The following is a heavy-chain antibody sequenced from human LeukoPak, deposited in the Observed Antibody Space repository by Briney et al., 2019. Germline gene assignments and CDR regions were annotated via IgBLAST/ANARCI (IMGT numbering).Heavy chain of an antibody. CDR1: GGTFSSYA. V-gene: IGHV1-69*05. D-gene: IGHD2-2*01. J-gene: IGHJ3*02. CDR2: IIPIFGTA. CDR3: ASQPLGYCSSTSRPRPPDAFDI. Sequence: ASVKVSCKASGGTFSSYAISWVRQAPGQGLERMGGIIPIFGTANYAQKFQGRVTITTDESTSTAYMELSSLRSEDTAVYYCASQPLGYCSSTSRPRPPDAFDIWGQGTMVTVSS.